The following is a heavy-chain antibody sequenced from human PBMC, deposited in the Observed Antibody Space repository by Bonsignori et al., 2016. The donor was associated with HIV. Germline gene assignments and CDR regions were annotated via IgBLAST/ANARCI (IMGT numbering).Heavy chain of an antibody. CDR3: ARETGGGLRFLEWIWYFDL. D-gene: IGHD3-3*01. CDR2: IYYSGST. Sequence: WIRQPPGKGLEWIGSIYYSGSTYYNPSLKSRVTISVDTSKNQFSLKLSSVTAADTAVYYCARETGGGLRFLEWIWYFDLWGRGTLVTVSS. V-gene: IGHV4-39*07. J-gene: IGHJ2*01.